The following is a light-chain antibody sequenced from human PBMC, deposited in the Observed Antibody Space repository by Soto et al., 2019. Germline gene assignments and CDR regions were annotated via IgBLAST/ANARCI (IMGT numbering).Light chain of an antibody. CDR1: QSFSSSY. CDR3: QQYTTSSWT. CDR2: GTS. V-gene: IGKV3-20*01. Sequence: EIVLTQSPGTLSLSPGERATLSCRASQSFSSSYLAWYQQKPGQAPRVLIYGTSSRATGIPDRFSGSGSGTDFTLTISRLEPEDFAVYYCQQYTTSSWTFGQGTKVDIK. J-gene: IGKJ1*01.